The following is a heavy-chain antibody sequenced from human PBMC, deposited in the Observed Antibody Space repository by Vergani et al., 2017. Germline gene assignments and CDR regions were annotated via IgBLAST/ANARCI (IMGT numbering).Heavy chain of an antibody. J-gene: IGHJ4*02. D-gene: IGHD1-26*01. CDR3: VKDAGSYENFFDS. CDR1: GFTFSTYA. CDR2: LTGGGGST. V-gene: IGHV3-23*01. Sequence: EVQLLESGGSLKQPGGSVRLSCAASGFTFSTYAMHWVRQAPGKGLEWVSALTGGGGSTYYADSFKGRFTISRDNSKDTLYLQMNSLRPEDTATYYCVKDAGSYENFFDSWGQGTLLTVSS.